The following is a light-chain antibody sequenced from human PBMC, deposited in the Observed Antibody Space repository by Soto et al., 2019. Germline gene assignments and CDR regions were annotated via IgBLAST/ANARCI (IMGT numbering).Light chain of an antibody. CDR1: QSIGST. CDR3: QHYKTWPLS. CDR2: DAS. J-gene: IGKJ4*01. V-gene: IGKV3-15*01. Sequence: IVMTQSPATLSVSPGERATLSCRASQSIGSTLAWYQQKPGQTPRLLIYDASTRATGIPARFSGIGSGTEFTLIISSLQSEDFAVYYCQHYKTWPLSFGGGTKLEI.